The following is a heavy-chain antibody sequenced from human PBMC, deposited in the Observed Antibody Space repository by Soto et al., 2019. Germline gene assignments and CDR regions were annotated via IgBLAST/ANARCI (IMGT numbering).Heavy chain of an antibody. V-gene: IGHV3-30-3*01. CDR3: ANLAAAGINPFDY. CDR1: GFTFSSYA. J-gene: IGHJ4*02. CDR2: ISYDGSNK. Sequence: QVQLVESGGGVVQPGRSLRLSCAASGFTFSSYAMHWVRQAPGKGLEWVAVISYDGSNKYYADSVKGRFTISRDNSKNTLYLQMNSLRAEDTAVYYWANLAAAGINPFDYWGQGTLVTVSS. D-gene: IGHD6-13*01.